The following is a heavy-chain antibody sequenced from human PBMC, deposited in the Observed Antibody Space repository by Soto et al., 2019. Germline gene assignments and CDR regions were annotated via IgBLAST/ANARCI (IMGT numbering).Heavy chain of an antibody. CDR1: GGSVSSADWN. J-gene: IGHJ4*02. CDR2: IYEGGRT. D-gene: IGHD2-2*02. Sequence: SETLSLTCTVSGGSVSSADWNWSWIRQTPGKGLEWIGHIYEGGRTYSNPSLKSRVTISVDKSKNQFSLKLSSVTAADTAVYYCAGFCSSTSCYRSFDSWGQGTLVTVSS. CDR3: AGFCSSTSCYRSFDS. V-gene: IGHV4-30-4*08.